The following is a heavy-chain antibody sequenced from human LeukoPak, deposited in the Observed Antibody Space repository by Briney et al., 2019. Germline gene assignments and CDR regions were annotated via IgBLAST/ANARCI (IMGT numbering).Heavy chain of an antibody. CDR3: ARTSIATRHFDY. D-gene: IGHD6-6*01. V-gene: IGHV4-31*01. J-gene: IGHJ4*02. CDR2: IYYSGST. CDR1: GGSISSDAYF. Sequence: PSQTLSPTCTVSGGSISSDAYFWSWIRQHPGKGLEWIGYIYYSGSTYYNPSLKSQVTISVDTSKNQFSLKLSSVTAADTAVYYCARTSIATRHFDYWGQGTLVTVSS.